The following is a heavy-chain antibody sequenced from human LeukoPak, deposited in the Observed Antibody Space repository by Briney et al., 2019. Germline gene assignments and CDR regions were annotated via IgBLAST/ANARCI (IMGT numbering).Heavy chain of an antibody. CDR3: ARAVAITMIVVATSGAFDI. CDR2: IYHSGST. Sequence: SETLSLTCTVSGYSISSGYYWGWIRQPPGKGLEWIGSIYHSGSTNYNPSLKSRVTISVDTSKNQFSLKLSSVTAADTAVYYCARAVAITMIVVATSGAFDIWGQGTMVTVSS. J-gene: IGHJ3*02. V-gene: IGHV4-38-2*02. D-gene: IGHD3-22*01. CDR1: GYSISSGYY.